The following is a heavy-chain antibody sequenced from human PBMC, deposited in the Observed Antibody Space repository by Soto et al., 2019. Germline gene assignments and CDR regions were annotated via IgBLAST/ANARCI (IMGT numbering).Heavy chain of an antibody. J-gene: IGHJ2*01. CDR3: ANDLRGPQAGTWDFDL. Sequence: EVQLLESGGGLVQPGGSLRLACATSGLPFSSCSMGWVRQAPGKGLEWVSSIVASGITTYYADSVKGRFTISRDNSKNTLYLQMSSLRAEDTAVYYCANDLRGPQAGTWDFDLCGRGTLVSVCS. D-gene: IGHD6-13*01. V-gene: IGHV3-23*01. CDR1: GLPFSSCS. CDR2: IVASGITT.